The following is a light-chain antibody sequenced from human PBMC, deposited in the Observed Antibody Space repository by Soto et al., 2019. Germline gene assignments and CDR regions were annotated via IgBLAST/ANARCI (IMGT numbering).Light chain of an antibody. CDR2: GAS. CDR3: QQYNNWPRT. J-gene: IGKJ1*01. V-gene: IGKV3-15*01. CDR1: QSVSSN. Sequence: EIVMTQSPATLSESPGERATLSCRASQSVSSNLGWYQQKPGQAPRLLIYGASTRATGIPARFSGSGSGTEFTLTISSLQSEDFAVYYCQQYNNWPRTFGQGTKVEIK.